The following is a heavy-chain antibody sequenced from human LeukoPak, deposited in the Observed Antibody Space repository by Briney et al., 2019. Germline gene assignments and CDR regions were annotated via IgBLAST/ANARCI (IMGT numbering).Heavy chain of an antibody. CDR3: AKPITIFGVVIN. J-gene: IGHJ4*02. D-gene: IGHD3-3*01. V-gene: IGHV3-23*01. CDR1: GFTFSSYA. CDR2: ISGSGGST. Sequence: GGSLRLSCAASGFTFSSYAMSWVRQAPGKGLEWVSAISGSGGSTYYADSVKGRFTTSRDNSKNTLYLQMNSLRAEDTAVYYCAKPITIFGVVINWGQGTLVTVSS.